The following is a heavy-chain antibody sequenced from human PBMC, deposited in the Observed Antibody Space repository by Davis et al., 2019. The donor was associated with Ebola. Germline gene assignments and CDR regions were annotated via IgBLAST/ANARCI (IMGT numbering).Heavy chain of an antibody. J-gene: IGHJ4*02. D-gene: IGHD6-13*01. CDR3: ARIQRRYSSSWYFDFDY. V-gene: IGHV1-8*02. Sequence: ASVKVSCKASGYTFTSYDINWVRQATGQGLEWMGWMNPNSGNTDYAQKLQGRVTMTTDTSTSTAYMELRSLRSDDTAVYYCARIQRRYSSSWYFDFDYWGQGTLVTVSS. CDR2: MNPNSGNT. CDR1: GYTFTSYD.